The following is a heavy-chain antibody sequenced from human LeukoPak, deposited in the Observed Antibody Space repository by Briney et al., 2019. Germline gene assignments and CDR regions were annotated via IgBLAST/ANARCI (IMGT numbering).Heavy chain of an antibody. CDR3: ATSTLSRRGGSCYLDY. D-gene: IGHD2-15*01. CDR2: INSDGSGT. V-gene: IGHV3-74*01. J-gene: IGHJ4*02. Sequence: GGSRRLSCAASGFTFSSYWMHWVRQAPGKGLVWVSRINSDGSGTNYADSVKGRFTISRDNAKNTLYLQMNSLRAENTAVYYCATSTLSRRGGSCYLDYWGQGTLVTVSS. CDR1: GFTFSSYW.